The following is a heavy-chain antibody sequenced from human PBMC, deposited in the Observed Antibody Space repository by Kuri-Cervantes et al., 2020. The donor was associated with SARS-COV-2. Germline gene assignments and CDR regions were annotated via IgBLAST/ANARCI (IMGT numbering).Heavy chain of an antibody. CDR1: DFAFTNYP. D-gene: IGHD2-15*01. Sequence: GGSLRLSCTASDFAFTNYPMHWVRQAPGKGLEWVALISYDGRKINYSESVKGRFTISRDDSKNTTYLQMNSLKAEDTAVYYCTTLLNWFDPWGQGILVTVSS. V-gene: IGHV3-30*04. J-gene: IGHJ5*02. CDR3: TTLLNWFDP. CDR2: ISYDGRKI.